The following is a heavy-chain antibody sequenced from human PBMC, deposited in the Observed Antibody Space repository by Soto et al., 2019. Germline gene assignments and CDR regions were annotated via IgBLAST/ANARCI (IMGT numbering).Heavy chain of an antibody. V-gene: IGHV3-23*01. Sequence: EVQLLESGGGLVQPGGSLRLSCAASGFTFSSYAMSWVRQAPGKGLEWVSAISGSGGSTYYADSVKGRFTISRDNSKNTLYLQMNSLRAEDTAVYYCAKYRALDRPQRAWYFDYWGQGTLVTVSS. CDR3: AKYRALDRPQRAWYFDY. CDR1: GFTFSSYA. CDR2: ISGSGGST. J-gene: IGHJ4*02.